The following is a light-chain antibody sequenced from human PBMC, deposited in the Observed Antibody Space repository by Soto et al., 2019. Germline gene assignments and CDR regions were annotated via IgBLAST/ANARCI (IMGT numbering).Light chain of an antibody. J-gene: IGLJ3*02. Sequence: QSVLTQPPSVSGAPGQRVTISCTGSSSNIGAGYDVHWYQQLPGTAPKLLLYGNRHRPSGVPDRFSGSKSGTSASLAITGLQAEDEADYYCQSYDSSLSGSVFGGGTKLTVL. CDR1: SSNIGAGYD. CDR3: QSYDSSLSGSV. CDR2: GNR. V-gene: IGLV1-40*01.